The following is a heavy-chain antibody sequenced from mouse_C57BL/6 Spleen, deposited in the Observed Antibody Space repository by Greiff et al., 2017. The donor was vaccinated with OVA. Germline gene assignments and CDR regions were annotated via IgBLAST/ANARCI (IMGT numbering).Heavy chain of an antibody. J-gene: IGHJ4*01. D-gene: IGHD2-3*01. CDR1: GYTFTDYY. Sequence: EVQLQQSGPELVKPGASVKISCKASGYTFTDYYMNWVKQSHGKSLEWIGDINPNNGGTSYNQKFKGKATLTVDKSSSTAYMELRSLTSEDSAVYYCARWDDGYRYYYAMDYWGQGTSVTVSS. CDR3: ARWDDGYRYYYAMDY. V-gene: IGHV1-26*01. CDR2: INPNNGGT.